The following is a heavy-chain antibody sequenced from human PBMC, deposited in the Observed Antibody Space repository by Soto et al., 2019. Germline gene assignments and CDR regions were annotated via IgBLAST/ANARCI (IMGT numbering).Heavy chain of an antibody. J-gene: IGHJ6*02. V-gene: IGHV4-34*01. CDR2: VNHGGSA. Sequence: PSETLSLTCAVYGGSFSGYYWSWIRQPPGMGLEWIGEVNHGGSAKYSPSLKSRLTISVDTSKNQFSLKLTSVTAADTAVYYCARGGLDTALVSEYYYYGMDVCGQGTTVTVYS. D-gene: IGHD5-18*01. CDR1: GGSFSGYY. CDR3: ARGGLDTALVSEYYYYGMDV.